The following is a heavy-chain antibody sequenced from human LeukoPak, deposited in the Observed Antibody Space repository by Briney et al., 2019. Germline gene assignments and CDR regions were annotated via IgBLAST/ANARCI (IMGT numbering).Heavy chain of an antibody. CDR1: GVSTTNGIYY. D-gene: IGHD6-19*01. V-gene: IGHV4-39*01. Sequence: SETLSLTCTVAGVSTTNGIYYWAWIRQSPGKGLEWIGSVHNVGSTYYNLSLRSRVTMSIDTSKNQFSLRLNSVTAADTAVYYCARHAEYNSGWHFYLDHWGQGILVTVSS. J-gene: IGHJ4*02. CDR3: ARHAEYNSGWHFYLDH. CDR2: VHNVGST.